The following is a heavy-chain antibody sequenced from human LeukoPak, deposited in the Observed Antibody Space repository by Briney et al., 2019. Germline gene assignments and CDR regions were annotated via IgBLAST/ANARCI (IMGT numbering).Heavy chain of an antibody. CDR1: GFTFGSYW. CDR2: IKQDGSEK. J-gene: IGHJ3*02. CDR3: ARDGEHGAFDI. V-gene: IGHV3-7*01. Sequence: GGSLRLSCAASGFTFGSYWMSWVRQAPGKGLEGVANIKQDGSEKYYVDSVKGRFTISRDNAKNSLYLQMNSLRAEDTAVYYCARDGEHGAFDIWGQGTMVTVSS. D-gene: IGHD1/OR15-1a*01.